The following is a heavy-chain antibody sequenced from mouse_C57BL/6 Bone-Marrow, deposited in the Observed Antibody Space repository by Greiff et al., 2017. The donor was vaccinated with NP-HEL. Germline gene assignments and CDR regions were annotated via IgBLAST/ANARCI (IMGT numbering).Heavy chain of an antibody. CDR3: ARTEPAWFAY. J-gene: IGHJ3*01. V-gene: IGHV5-17*01. CDR2: ISSGSSTI. Sequence: EVQGVESGGGLVKPGGSLKLSCAASGFTFSDYGMHWVRQAPEKGLEWVAYISSGSSTIYYADQVKGRFTISRDNAKNTLFLQMTSLRSEDTAMYYCARTEPAWFAYWGQGTLVTVSA. CDR1: GFTFSDYG.